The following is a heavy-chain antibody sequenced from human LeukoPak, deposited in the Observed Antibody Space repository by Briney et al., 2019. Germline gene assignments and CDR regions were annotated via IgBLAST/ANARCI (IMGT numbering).Heavy chain of an antibody. J-gene: IGHJ3*01. CDR1: GFTFSAYG. D-gene: IGHD6-13*01. Sequence: PGGSLRLSCAASGFTFSAYGMHWVRQAPGKGLEWVSSISTTNGYIYYADSVKGRFTISRDNAENSLYLQMNSLRAEDTALYYCVKTFSSSSTDALDFWGQGTMVIVSS. CDR3: VKTFSSSSTDALDF. CDR2: ISTTNGYI. V-gene: IGHV3-21*01.